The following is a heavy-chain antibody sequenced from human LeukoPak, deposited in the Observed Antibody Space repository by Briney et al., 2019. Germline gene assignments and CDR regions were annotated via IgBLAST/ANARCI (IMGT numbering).Heavy chain of an antibody. CDR2: INPNSGGT. CDR1: GYTFAGCY. Sequence: ASVKVSCKASGYTFAGCYMHWVRQAPGQGLEWMGWINPNSGGTNYAQKFQGRVTMTRDTSISTAYMELSRLRSDDMAVYYCARDLGLLWFGELFRPYYYYYMDVWGKGTTVTVSS. J-gene: IGHJ6*03. V-gene: IGHV1-2*02. D-gene: IGHD3-10*01. CDR3: ARDLGLLWFGELFRPYYYYYMDV.